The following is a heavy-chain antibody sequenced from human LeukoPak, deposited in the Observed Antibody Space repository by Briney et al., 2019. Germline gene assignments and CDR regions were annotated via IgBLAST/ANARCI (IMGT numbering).Heavy chain of an antibody. CDR2: INPSGGST. V-gene: IGHV1-46*01. J-gene: IGHJ6*03. D-gene: IGHD1-7*01. CDR1: GYTFTGYY. Sequence: RASVKVSCKASGYTFTGYYMHWVRQAPGQGLEWMGIINPSGGSTSYAQKFQGRVTMTRDMSTSTVYMELSSLRSEDTAVYYCASSELRGYYYYMDVWGKGTTVTVSS. CDR3: ASSELRGYYYYMDV.